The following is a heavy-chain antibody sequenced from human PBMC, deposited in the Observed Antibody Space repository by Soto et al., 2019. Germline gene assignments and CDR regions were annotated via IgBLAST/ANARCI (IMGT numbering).Heavy chain of an antibody. Sequence: PSETLSLTCTVSGGTIRSGDYYWSWIRQPPGKGLEWIGYIYYSGSTYYNPSLKSRVTISVDTSKNQFSLKLSSVTAADTAVYYCARGYCSGGSCYSYYYYGMDVWGQGTTVTVSS. CDR2: IYYSGST. CDR1: GGTIRSGDYY. CDR3: ARGYCSGGSCYSYYYYGMDV. V-gene: IGHV4-30-4*01. J-gene: IGHJ6*02. D-gene: IGHD2-15*01.